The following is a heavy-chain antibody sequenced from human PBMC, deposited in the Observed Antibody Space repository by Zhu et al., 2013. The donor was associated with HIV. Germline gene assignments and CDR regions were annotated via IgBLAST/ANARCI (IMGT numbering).Heavy chain of an antibody. Sequence: EVQLLESGGGLVKPGESLRISCQGSGYTFGDYWIAWVRQMPGKGLEWMGSIYPGDSDTTYSPSFEGQVTFSADKSIKTAYLQWTSLKASDTAMYFCARSLGAASLIWFDPWGQGTLVTVSS. D-gene: IGHD3-16*01. CDR1: GYTFGDYW. CDR3: ARSLGAASLIWFDP. V-gene: IGHV5-51*01. J-gene: IGHJ5*02. CDR2: IYPGDSDT.